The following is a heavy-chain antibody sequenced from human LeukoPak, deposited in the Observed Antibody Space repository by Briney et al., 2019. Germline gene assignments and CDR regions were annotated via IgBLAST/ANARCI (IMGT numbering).Heavy chain of an antibody. V-gene: IGHV3-21*01. J-gene: IGHJ4*02. CDR1: GFTFSSYS. Sequence: GGSLRLFCAASGFTFSSYSMNWVRQAPGKGLEWVSSISSSSSYIYYADSVKGRFTISRDNAKNSLYLQMNSLRAEDTAVYYCARGRGYSGYDSFDYWGQGTLVTVSS. CDR2: ISSSSSYI. CDR3: ARGRGYSGYDSFDY. D-gene: IGHD5-12*01.